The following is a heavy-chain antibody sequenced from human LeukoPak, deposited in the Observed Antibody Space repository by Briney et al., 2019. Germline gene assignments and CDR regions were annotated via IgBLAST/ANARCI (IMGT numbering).Heavy chain of an antibody. CDR3: ARSIYGSGNYYFDY. D-gene: IGHD3-10*01. J-gene: IGHJ4*02. CDR2: IIDSFGTA. Sequence: GGSVTVSCKASGGTFSSYAMSWVRQAPGEGVEGMGGIIDSFGTANYAQTVKGRVTITADDSTSKVYMELSSLRSEDTAVYYCARSIYGSGNYYFDYWGQGTLVTVSS. CDR1: GGTFSSYA. V-gene: IGHV1-69*01.